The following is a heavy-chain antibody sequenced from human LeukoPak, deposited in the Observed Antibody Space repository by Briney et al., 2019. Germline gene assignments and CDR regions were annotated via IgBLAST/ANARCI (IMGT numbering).Heavy chain of an antibody. CDR2: TCQRSKWYN. Sequence: SQTLSLTCAISADRASSNSAAWNWIMQSPSRGLEWLGRTCQRSKWYNDYALSVKSRITINPDTSKNQFSLQLNSVTPEDTAVYYCAREDCSGGSCYGGFDCWGQGTLVTVSS. V-gene: IGHV6-1*01. CDR1: ADRASSNSAA. J-gene: IGHJ4*02. CDR3: AREDCSGGSCYGGFDC. D-gene: IGHD2-15*01.